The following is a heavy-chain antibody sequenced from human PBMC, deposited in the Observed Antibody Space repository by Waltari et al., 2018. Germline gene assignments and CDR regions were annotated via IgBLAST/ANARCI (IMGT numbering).Heavy chain of an antibody. CDR1: GGTFSSYA. CDR2: IIPIFGTA. V-gene: IGHV1-69*14. J-gene: IGHJ4*02. Sequence: QVQLVQSGAEVKKPGSSVKVSCKASGGTFSSYAISWVRQDPGQGLEWMGGIIPIFGTANYAQKFQGRVTITADKSTSTAYMELSSLRSEDTAVYYCASDVYYYDSSGYDYWGQGTLVTVSS. D-gene: IGHD3-22*01. CDR3: ASDVYYYDSSGYDY.